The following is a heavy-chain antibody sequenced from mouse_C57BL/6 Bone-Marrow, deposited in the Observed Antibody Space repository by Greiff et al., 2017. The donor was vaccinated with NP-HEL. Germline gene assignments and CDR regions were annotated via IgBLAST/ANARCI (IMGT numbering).Heavy chain of an antibody. CDR1: GYTFTTYP. D-gene: IGHD1-1*01. CDR3: ARAYGSSYNYAMDY. V-gene: IGHV1-47*01. CDR2: FHPYNDDT. Sequence: VQRVESGAELVKPGASVKMSCKASGYTFTTYPIEWMKQNHGKSLEWIGNFHPYNDDTKYNEKFKGKATLTVEKSSSTVYLELSRLTSDDSAVYYCARAYGSSYNYAMDYWGQGTSVTVSS. J-gene: IGHJ4*01.